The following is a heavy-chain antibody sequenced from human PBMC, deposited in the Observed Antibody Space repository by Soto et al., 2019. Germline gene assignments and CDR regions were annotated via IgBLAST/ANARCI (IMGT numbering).Heavy chain of an antibody. D-gene: IGHD2-15*01. J-gene: IGHJ4*02. Sequence: HPGGSLRLSCSASGFTLSSYAMHWVRQAPGKGLEYVSAISSNGGSTYYADSVKGRFTISRDNSKNTLYLQMSSLRAEDTAVYYCVKVSRDSVLRYWGQGTLVTVSS. V-gene: IGHV3-64D*08. CDR2: ISSNGGST. CDR1: GFTLSSYA. CDR3: VKVSRDSVLRY.